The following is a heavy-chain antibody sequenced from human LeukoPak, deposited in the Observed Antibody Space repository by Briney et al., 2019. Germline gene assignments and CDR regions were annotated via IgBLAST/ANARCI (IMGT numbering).Heavy chain of an antibody. J-gene: IGHJ4*02. CDR2: IYYSGST. D-gene: IGHD5-18*01. Sequence: SQTLSLTCTVSGGSISSGDYYWSRIRQPPGKGLEWIGYIYYSGSTYYNPSLKSRVTISVDTSKNQFSLKLSSVTAADTAVYYCARDRYSYGYGFRYFDYWGQGTLVTVSS. V-gene: IGHV4-30-4*01. CDR3: ARDRYSYGYGFRYFDY. CDR1: GGSISSGDYY.